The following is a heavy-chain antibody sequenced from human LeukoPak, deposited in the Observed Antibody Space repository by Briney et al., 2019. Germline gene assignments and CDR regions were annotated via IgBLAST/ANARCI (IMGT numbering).Heavy chain of an antibody. V-gene: IGHV1-69*05. J-gene: IGHJ5*02. CDR3: CSGYSYEFSDP. CDR1: GGTFSSYA. Sequence: SVKVSCKASGGTFSSYAISWVRQAPGQGLEWMGRIISIFGTANYAQKFQGRVTITTDESTSTAYMELSSLRSEDTAVYYCCSGYSYEFSDPWGQGTLVTVSS. D-gene: IGHD5-18*01. CDR2: IISIFGTA.